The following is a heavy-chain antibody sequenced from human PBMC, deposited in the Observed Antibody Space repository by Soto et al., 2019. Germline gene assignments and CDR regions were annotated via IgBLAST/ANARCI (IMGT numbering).Heavy chain of an antibody. J-gene: IGHJ4*02. Sequence: QVQLVQSGAEVKKPGTSVKVSCKASGGTFSSYAISWVRQAPGQGLEWMGGIIPIFGTANYAQKFQGRVTITADESTSTAYMELRSLRSDDTAVYYCARDFSSYSSSSVWGQGTLVTVSS. CDR1: GGTFSSYA. CDR3: ARDFSSYSSSSV. CDR2: IIPIFGTA. D-gene: IGHD6-6*01. V-gene: IGHV1-69*01.